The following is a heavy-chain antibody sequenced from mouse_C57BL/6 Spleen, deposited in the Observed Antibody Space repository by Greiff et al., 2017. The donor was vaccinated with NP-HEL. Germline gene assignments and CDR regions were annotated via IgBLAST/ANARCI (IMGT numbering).Heavy chain of an antibody. Sequence: QVQLQQPGAELVKPGASVKLSCKASGYTFTSYWMHWVKQRPGRGLEWIGWIDPNSGGTKYNEKFKGKATLTVDKHSSTAYMQLSRLASENSAVYYCARSNYSNYGGDYYAMDGWGQGTSVTVSS. J-gene: IGHJ4*01. V-gene: IGHV1-72*01. D-gene: IGHD2-5*01. CDR2: IDPNSGGT. CDR1: GYTFTSYW. CDR3: ARSNYSNYGGDYYAMDG.